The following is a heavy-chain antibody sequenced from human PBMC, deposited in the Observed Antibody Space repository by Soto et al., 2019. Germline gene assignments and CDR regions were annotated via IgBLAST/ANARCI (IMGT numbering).Heavy chain of an antibody. V-gene: IGHV1-2*02. J-gene: IGHJ4*02. CDR3: RVTGVSEVDY. Sequence: ASVKASCKASGYTFSGCYIHWVRQAPGQGLESLGYINPDSGGTHSAQKFQGRVTMTRDTSISTAYMELRSLRSDDTAVYYCRVTGVSEVDYWGQGTLVTVSS. CDR2: INPDSGGT. D-gene: IGHD3-9*01. CDR1: GYTFSGCY.